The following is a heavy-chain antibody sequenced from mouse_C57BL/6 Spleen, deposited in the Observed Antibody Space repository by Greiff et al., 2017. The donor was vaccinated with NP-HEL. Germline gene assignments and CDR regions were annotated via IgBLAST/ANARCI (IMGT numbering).Heavy chain of an antibody. CDR2: INPNNGGT. CDR1: GYTFTDYN. J-gene: IGHJ2*01. D-gene: IGHD2-1*01. CDR3: ARSSNYYGNYPY. Sequence: EVQLVESGPELVKPGASVKMSCKASGYTFTDYNMHWVKQSHGKSLEWIGYINPNNGGTSYNQKFKGKATLTVNKSSSTAYMELRSLTSEDSAVYYCARSSNYYGNYPYWGQGTTLTVSS. V-gene: IGHV1-22*01.